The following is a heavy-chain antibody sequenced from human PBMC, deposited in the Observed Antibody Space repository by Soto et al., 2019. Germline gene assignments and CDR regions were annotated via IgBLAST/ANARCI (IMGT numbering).Heavy chain of an antibody. D-gene: IGHD6-13*01. J-gene: IGHJ5*02. CDR1: GYSFTSYW. CDR2: IYPGDSDT. CDR3: SSTSIAAAGKDYNWFDP. V-gene: IGHV5-51*01. Sequence: EVQLVQSGAEVKKPGESLKISCKGSGYSFTSYWIGWVRQMPGKGLEWMGIIYPGDSDTRYSPSFQGQVTISADKSISTGNLQWSSLKASATAMYYCSSTSIAAAGKDYNWFDPWGQGTLVTVSS.